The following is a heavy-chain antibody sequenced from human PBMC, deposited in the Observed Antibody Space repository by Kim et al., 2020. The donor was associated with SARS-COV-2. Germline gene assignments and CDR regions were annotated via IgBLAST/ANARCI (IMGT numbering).Heavy chain of an antibody. CDR2: IIPILGIA. D-gene: IGHD3-22*01. Sequence: SVKVSCKASGGTFSSYAISWVRQAPGQGLEWMGRIIPILGIANYAQKFQGRVTITADKSTSTAYMELSSLRSEDTAVYYCASGYYDDSSGQGVVQPFDSCGQGPLVTVSS. J-gene: IGHJ4*02. CDR1: GGTFSSYA. V-gene: IGHV1-69*04. CDR3: ASGYYDDSSGQGVVQPFDS.